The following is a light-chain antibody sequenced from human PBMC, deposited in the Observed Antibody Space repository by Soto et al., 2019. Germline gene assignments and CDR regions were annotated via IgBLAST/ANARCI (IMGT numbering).Light chain of an antibody. CDR3: QQYNNWPPV. CDR2: GAS. V-gene: IGKV3-15*01. CDR1: QSVSSN. Sequence: EIVITQSPATPSVSPGERATLSCRASQSVSSNLAWYQQKPGQAPRILIYGASTRETGIPARFSGSGSGTEFTLTISSLQSEDFAVDYCQQYNNWPPVFGQGTKVDIK. J-gene: IGKJ1*01.